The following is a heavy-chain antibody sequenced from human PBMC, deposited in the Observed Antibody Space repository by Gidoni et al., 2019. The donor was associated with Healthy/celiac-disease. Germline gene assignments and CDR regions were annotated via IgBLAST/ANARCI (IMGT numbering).Heavy chain of an antibody. V-gene: IGHV1-46*01. CDR2: IIPSGGST. D-gene: IGHD3-22*01. J-gene: IGHJ1*01. Sequence: QVQLVQSGAEVKKPGASVKVSCKASGYTFTSYYMPWVRQAPGQGLEWMGIIIPSGGSTSYAQKFQGRVTMTRDTSTSTVYMELSSLRSEDTAVYYCARDQGYYDSSGYHKHLEYFQHWGQGTLVTVSS. CDR1: GYTFTSYY. CDR3: ARDQGYYDSSGYHKHLEYFQH.